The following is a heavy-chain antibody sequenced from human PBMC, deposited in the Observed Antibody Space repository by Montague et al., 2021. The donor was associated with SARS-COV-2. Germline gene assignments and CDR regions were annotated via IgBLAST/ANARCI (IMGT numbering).Heavy chain of an antibody. D-gene: IGHD3-10*01. V-gene: IGHV4-59*08. J-gene: IGHJ4*02. CDR1: GGSISGYF. CDR2: IYYSGST. CDR3: AATDYFASGKYDF. Sequence: SETLSLTCTVSGGSISGYFWCWIRQSPRPGLELVGFIYYSGSTKSNPALTSRVTISLETSKNQFSLKLNSVTAADTAAYYCAATDYFASGKYDFWGQGTWVTVSS.